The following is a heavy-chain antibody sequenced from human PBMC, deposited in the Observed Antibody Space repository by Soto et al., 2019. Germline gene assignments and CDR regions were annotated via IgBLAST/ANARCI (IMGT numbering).Heavy chain of an antibody. V-gene: IGHV3-21*01. D-gene: IGHD3-16*01. Sequence: GGSLRLSCAASGFTFSSYSMNWVRQAPGKGLEWVSSISSSSSYIYYADSVKGRFTISRDNAKNSLYLQMNSLRAEDTAVYYCARYVGSSTVGGFYYYYYYGMDVWGQGTTVTVSS. CDR3: ARYVGSSTVGGFYYYYYYGMDV. CDR1: GFTFSSYS. CDR2: ISSSSSYI. J-gene: IGHJ6*02.